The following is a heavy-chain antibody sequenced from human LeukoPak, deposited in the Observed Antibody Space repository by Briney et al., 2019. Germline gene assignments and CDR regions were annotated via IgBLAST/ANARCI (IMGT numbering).Heavy chain of an antibody. D-gene: IGHD5-18*01. CDR1: GITFRGYS. CDR2: ISHDGSHK. Sequence: PGGSLRLSCAASGITFRGYSVVWVRQAPGKGLEWLTVISHDGSHKYYAESVRGRFTISRDDPTNTLYLQMNSLRTEDTAVYYCAKIGVGYTYGGGFDPWGQGTLVTVSS. CDR3: AKIGVGYTYGGGFDP. J-gene: IGHJ5*02. V-gene: IGHV3-30-3*02.